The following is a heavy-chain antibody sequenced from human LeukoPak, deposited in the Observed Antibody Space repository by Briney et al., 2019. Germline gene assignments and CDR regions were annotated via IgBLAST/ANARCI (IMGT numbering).Heavy chain of an antibody. J-gene: IGHJ3*02. Sequence: PSETLSLTCTVSGGSVSSGSYYWSWIRQPPGKGLEWIGYIYYSGSTNYNPSLKSRVTISVDTSKNQFSLKLSSVTAADTAMYYCARDKGYYDSSGYLKAFDIWGQGTMVTVSS. CDR1: GGSVSSGSYY. V-gene: IGHV4-61*01. CDR3: ARDKGYYDSSGYLKAFDI. D-gene: IGHD3-22*01. CDR2: IYYSGST.